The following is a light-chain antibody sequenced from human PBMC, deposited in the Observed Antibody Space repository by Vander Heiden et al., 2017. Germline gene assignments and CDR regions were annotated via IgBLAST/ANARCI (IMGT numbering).Light chain of an antibody. V-gene: IGLV1-40*01. CDR2: GTS. CDR1: SSNIGAGYD. Sequence: QSVLTQPPSVSGAPGQRVTISCTGSSSNIGAGYDVPWYQQLPGTAPKLLIYGTSNRPSGVPDRFSGSKSGTSASLAITGLQAEDEADYYCQSYDSSLSGFGVFGGGTKLTVL. CDR3: QSYDSSLSGFGV. J-gene: IGLJ2*01.